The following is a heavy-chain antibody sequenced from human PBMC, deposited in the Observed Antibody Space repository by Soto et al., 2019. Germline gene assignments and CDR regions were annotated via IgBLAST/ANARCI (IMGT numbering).Heavy chain of an antibody. J-gene: IGHJ4*02. Sequence: QVQLQQWGAGLLKPSETLSLTCAVYGGSFSGYYWSWIRQPPGKGLEWIGEINHSGSTNYNPSLKSRVTISVDTSKYQCSTTLSPVSAADTAVYYCAREYGGNPGTFDYWGQGTLVTVSS. D-gene: IGHD2-15*01. V-gene: IGHV4-34*01. CDR2: INHSGST. CDR1: GGSFSGYY. CDR3: AREYGGNPGTFDY.